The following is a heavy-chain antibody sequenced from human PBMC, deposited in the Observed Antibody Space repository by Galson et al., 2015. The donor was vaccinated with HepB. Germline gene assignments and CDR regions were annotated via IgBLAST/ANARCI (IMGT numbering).Heavy chain of an antibody. V-gene: IGHV1-18*01. Sequence: SVKVSCKASGGTFSSYAISWVRQAPGQGLEWMGWISAYNGNTNYAQKLQGRVTMTTDTSTSTAYMELRSLRSDDTAVYYCARLPWELRGAFDIWGQGTMVTVSS. J-gene: IGHJ3*02. CDR3: ARLPWELRGAFDI. D-gene: IGHD1-26*01. CDR2: ISAYNGNT. CDR1: GGTFSSYA.